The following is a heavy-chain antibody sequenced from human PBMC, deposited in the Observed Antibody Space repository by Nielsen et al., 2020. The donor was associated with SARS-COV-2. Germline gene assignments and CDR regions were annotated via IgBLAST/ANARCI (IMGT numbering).Heavy chain of an antibody. CDR3: ARLKAHSDWFDP. Sequence: SETLPLTCTVSGGSISVEDYYWAWLRQPPGKGLEWIAIINYRGPAYQTPSLKSRVTISVDTSKNQFSLNLSTVTAADTAVYYCARLKAHSDWFDPWSQGTLVTVSS. CDR2: INYRGPA. J-gene: IGHJ5*02. V-gene: IGHV4-39*01. CDR1: GGSISVEDYY.